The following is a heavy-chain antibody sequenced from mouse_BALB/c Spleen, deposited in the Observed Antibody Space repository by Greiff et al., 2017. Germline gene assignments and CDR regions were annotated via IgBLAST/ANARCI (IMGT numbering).Heavy chain of an antibody. CDR3: ARLNLYYFDY. J-gene: IGHJ2*01. V-gene: IGHV1-31*01. CDR2: INPYNGAT. Sequence: EVQLQQSGPELVKPGASVMISCKASGYSFTGYYMHWVKQSHVKSLEWIGRINPYNGATSYNQNFKDKASLTVDKSSSTAYMELHSLTSEDSAVYYCARLNLYYFDYWGQGTTLTVSS. CDR1: GYSFTGYY.